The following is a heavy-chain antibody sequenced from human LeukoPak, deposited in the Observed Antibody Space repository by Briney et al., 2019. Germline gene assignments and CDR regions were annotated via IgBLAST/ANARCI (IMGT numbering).Heavy chain of an antibody. V-gene: IGHV3-21*01. Sequence: PGGSLRLSCAASGFTFSSYSMNWVRQAPGKGLEWVSSISSSSSYIYYADSVKGRFTISRDNAKNSLYLQMNSLRAEDTAVYYCARDPPYSSGWFCEGYWGQGTLVTVSS. CDR2: ISSSSSYI. D-gene: IGHD6-19*01. CDR3: ARDPPYSSGWFCEGY. J-gene: IGHJ4*02. CDR1: GFTFSSYS.